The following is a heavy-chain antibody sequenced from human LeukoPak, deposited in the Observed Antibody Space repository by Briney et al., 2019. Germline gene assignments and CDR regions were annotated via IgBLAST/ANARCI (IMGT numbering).Heavy chain of an antibody. CDR2: INPSGGST. J-gene: IGHJ4*02. D-gene: IGHD1-14*01. Sequence: GASVKVSCKASGYTFTSYYMHWVRQAPGLGLEWMGIINPSGGSTSYAQKFQGRVTMTRDTSTSTVYMELSSLRSEDTAVYYCARLSYGINRDYWGQGTLVTVSS. V-gene: IGHV1-46*01. CDR1: GYTFTSYY. CDR3: ARLSYGINRDY.